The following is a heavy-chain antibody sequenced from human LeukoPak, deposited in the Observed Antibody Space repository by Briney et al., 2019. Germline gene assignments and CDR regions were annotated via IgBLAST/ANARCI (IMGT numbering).Heavy chain of an antibody. V-gene: IGHV3-7*01. D-gene: IGHD2-15*01. CDR2: INKDGSEK. CDR3: ARDSGPLDY. J-gene: IGHJ4*02. Sequence: GESLKISCTASGFTFSSYWMSWVRQAPGKGLEWVANINKDGSEKYYVDSVKGRFTISRDNAKNSLHLQMNSLRAEDTAVYYCARDSGPLDYWGQGTLVTVSS. CDR1: GFTFSSYW.